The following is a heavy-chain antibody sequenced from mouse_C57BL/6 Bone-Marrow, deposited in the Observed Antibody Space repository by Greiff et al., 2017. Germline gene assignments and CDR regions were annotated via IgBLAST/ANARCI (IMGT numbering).Heavy chain of an antibody. CDR3: TRYSYSNFFDY. CDR1: GYAFSSSW. V-gene: IGHV1-82*01. Sequence: QVQLQQSGPELVKPGASVKISCKASGYAFSSSWMNWVKQRPGKGLEWIGRIYPGDGGTYYNGKFKGKATLTADKSSSTAYMQLSSLTSADSAVYFYTRYSYSNFFDYWGQGTTLTVSS. J-gene: IGHJ2*01. D-gene: IGHD2-5*01. CDR2: IYPGDGGT.